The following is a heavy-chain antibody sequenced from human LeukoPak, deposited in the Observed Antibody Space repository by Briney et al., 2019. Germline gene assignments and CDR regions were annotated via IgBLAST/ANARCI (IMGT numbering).Heavy chain of an antibody. CDR3: ATPVDYGDYWYFDL. D-gene: IGHD4-17*01. V-gene: IGHV4-39*01. J-gene: IGHJ2*01. CDR1: GGSISSSSYY. Sequence: SEALSLTCTVSGGSISSSSYYWGWIRQPPGKGLEWIGSIYYSGSTYYNPSLKSRVTISVDTSKNQFSLKLSSVTAADTAVYSCATPVDYGDYWYFDLWGRGTLVTVSS. CDR2: IYYSGST.